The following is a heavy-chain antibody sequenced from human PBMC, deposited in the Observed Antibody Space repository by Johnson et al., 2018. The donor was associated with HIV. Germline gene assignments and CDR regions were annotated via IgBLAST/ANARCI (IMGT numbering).Heavy chain of an antibody. CDR1: GFTFSDYY. CDR2: ISSSGSTI. V-gene: IGHV3-11*04. CDR3: ARDWVQSPDYYDPVFFDI. Sequence: VQLVESGGGLVKPGGSLRLSCAASGFTFSDYYMSWIRQAPGKGLEWVSYISSSGSTIYYADSVKGRFTISRDNAKNSLYLQMNSLRAEDTAVYYCARDWVQSPDYYDPVFFDIWGQGTMVTVSS. D-gene: IGHD3-22*01. J-gene: IGHJ3*02.